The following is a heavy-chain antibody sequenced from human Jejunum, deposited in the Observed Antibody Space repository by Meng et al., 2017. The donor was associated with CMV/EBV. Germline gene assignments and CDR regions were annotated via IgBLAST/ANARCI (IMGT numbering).Heavy chain of an antibody. Sequence: SVFTFRLSGMHWLRPAPGKGLEWVALIWYDGINEFYVDSVKGRFAISRDNSQITVFLQMNSLRAEDTAVYYCARGDSQFLSAFDIWGQGTMVTVS. CDR1: VFTFRLSG. CDR2: IWYDGINE. D-gene: IGHD2-15*01. V-gene: IGHV3-33*01. CDR3: ARGDSQFLSAFDI. J-gene: IGHJ3*02.